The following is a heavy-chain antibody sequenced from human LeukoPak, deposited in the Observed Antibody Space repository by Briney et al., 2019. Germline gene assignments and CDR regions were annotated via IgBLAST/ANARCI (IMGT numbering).Heavy chain of an antibody. V-gene: IGHV1-18*01. J-gene: IGHJ3*02. CDR1: GYTFTSYG. CDR3: ARDYEQQLQLSGQDAFDI. Sequence: ASVKVSCKASGYTFTSYGISWVRQAPGQGLEWMGWISAYNGNTNYAQMLQGRVTMTTDTSTSTAYMELRSLRSDDTAVYYCARDYEQQLQLSGQDAFDIWGQGTMVTVSS. D-gene: IGHD6-13*01. CDR2: ISAYNGNT.